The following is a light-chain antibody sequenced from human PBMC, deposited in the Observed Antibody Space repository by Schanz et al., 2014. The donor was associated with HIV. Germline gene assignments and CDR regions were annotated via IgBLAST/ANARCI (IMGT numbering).Light chain of an antibody. CDR3: QSYDSSLSGYV. CDR1: SGDVGSYNY. V-gene: IGLV2-14*03. Sequence: QSALTQPASVSGSPGQSISISCTGTSGDVGSYNYVSWYQQHPGKAPKLMIYDVSNRPSGVSSRFSGSKSGNTASLTISGLQAEDEADYYCQSYDSSLSGYVFGTGTKLTVL. CDR2: DVS. J-gene: IGLJ1*01.